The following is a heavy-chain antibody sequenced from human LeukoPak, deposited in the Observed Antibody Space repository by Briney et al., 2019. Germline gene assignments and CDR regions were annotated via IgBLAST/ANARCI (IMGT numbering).Heavy chain of an antibody. CDR1: GYRFTNYA. D-gene: IGHD3-16*02. V-gene: IGHV7-4-1*02. Sequence: GASVKVSCKASGYRFTNYAMNWVRQAPGQGLEWMGWIHPSTGNPAYAQGFTGRFVLSLDTSVSTTYLHISSLKAEDTAVYFCARAFQSLGGLSLPDYWGQGTLVTVSS. J-gene: IGHJ4*02. CDR2: IHPSTGNP. CDR3: ARAFQSLGGLSLPDY.